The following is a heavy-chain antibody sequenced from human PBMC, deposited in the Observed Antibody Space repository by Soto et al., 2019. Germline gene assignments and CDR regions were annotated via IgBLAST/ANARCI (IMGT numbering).Heavy chain of an antibody. J-gene: IGHJ5*02. V-gene: IGHV1-18*04. Sequence: GASVKVSCKASGYTFTSYGISWLRQAPGQGLEWMGWISAYNGNTNYAQKLQGRVTMTTDTSTSTAYMELRSLRSDDTAVYYCASLRFLEWSNWFDPWGQGTLVTVSS. D-gene: IGHD3-3*01. CDR3: ASLRFLEWSNWFDP. CDR1: GYTFTSYG. CDR2: ISAYNGNT.